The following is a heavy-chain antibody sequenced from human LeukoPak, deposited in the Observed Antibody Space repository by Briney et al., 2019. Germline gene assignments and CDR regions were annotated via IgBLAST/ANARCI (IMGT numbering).Heavy chain of an antibody. CDR1: GYTFTSYG. Sequence: ASVKVSCKASGYTFTSYGISWVRQAPGQGLEWMGGIIPILGTANYAQKFQGRVTITTDESTSTAYMELSSLRSEDTAVYYCARTLVPNWFDPWGQGTLVTVSS. V-gene: IGHV1-69*05. J-gene: IGHJ5*02. D-gene: IGHD2-8*01. CDR2: IIPILGTA. CDR3: ARTLVPNWFDP.